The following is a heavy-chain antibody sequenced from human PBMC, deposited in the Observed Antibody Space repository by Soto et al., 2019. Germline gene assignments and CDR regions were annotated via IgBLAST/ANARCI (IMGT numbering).Heavy chain of an antibody. CDR2: IYNSGST. Sequence: QVRLQESGPGLVKPSETLSLTCTVSGGSISSYYWSWIRQPPGKGLEWIGHIYNSGSTSYNSSLKSRVTISVDTSKSQLSLKLSSGTAADTAVYYCARVRDCSGGTCYSWWFDPWGQGTLVTVSS. D-gene: IGHD2-15*01. J-gene: IGHJ5*02. CDR1: GGSISSYY. V-gene: IGHV4-59*01. CDR3: ARVRDCSGGTCYSWWFDP.